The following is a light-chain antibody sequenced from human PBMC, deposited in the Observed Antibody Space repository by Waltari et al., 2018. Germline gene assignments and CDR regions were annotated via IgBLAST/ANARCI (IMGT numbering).Light chain of an antibody. CDR3: SSYTSGSIVV. Sequence: QSALTQPASVSGSPGQSITISCTGTSSHVGGYDFVPWYQQHPGKAPKLIIYEVSNRPSGFSHRFFGSKSGSTASLTISGLQAEDEADYYCSSYTSGSIVVFGTGTKVTVL. CDR1: SSHVGGYDF. J-gene: IGLJ1*01. V-gene: IGLV2-14*01. CDR2: EVS.